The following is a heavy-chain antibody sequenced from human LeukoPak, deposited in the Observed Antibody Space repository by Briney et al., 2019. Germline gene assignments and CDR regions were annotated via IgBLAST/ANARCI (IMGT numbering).Heavy chain of an antibody. Sequence: PGGSLRLSCAASGFTFSNYWMHWVRQAPGKGLVWVSRLNADGNSITYADSVRDRFTISRDNGKSTIYLQMNSLRVDDTAIYYCAKAATYFYGSVTYDWFESWGQGTLVTVSS. CDR3: AKAATYFYGSVTYDWFES. V-gene: IGHV3-74*01. CDR1: GFTFSNYW. J-gene: IGHJ5*01. CDR2: LNADGNSI. D-gene: IGHD3-10*01.